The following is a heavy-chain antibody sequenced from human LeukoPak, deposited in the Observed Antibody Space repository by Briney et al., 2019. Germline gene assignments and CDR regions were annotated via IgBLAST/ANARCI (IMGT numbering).Heavy chain of an antibody. D-gene: IGHD3-3*01. J-gene: IGHJ4*02. V-gene: IGHV5-51*01. CDR3: AGRKGPPSNTYYDFWSGWSDY. CDR2: IYPGDSDT. Sequence: GESLKISCKGSGYSFTSYWIGWVRQMPGKGLEWMGIIYPGDSDTRYSPSFQGQVTISADKSISTAYLQWSSLKASDTAMYYCAGRKGPPSNTYYDFWSGWSDYWGQGTLVTVSS. CDR1: GYSFTSYW.